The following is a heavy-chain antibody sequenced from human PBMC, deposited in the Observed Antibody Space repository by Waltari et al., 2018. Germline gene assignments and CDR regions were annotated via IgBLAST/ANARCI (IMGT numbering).Heavy chain of an antibody. CDR1: GGPISSYY. CDR3: ARDLIAVAGNWFDP. D-gene: IGHD6-19*01. V-gene: IGHV4-59*01. Sequence: QVQLQESGPGLVTPSETLSLTCTVPGGPISSYYWSWIRQPPGKGLEWIGYIYYSGSTNYNPSLKSRVTISVDTSKNQFSLKLSSVTAADTAVYYCARDLIAVAGNWFDPWGQGTLVTVSS. J-gene: IGHJ5*02. CDR2: IYYSGST.